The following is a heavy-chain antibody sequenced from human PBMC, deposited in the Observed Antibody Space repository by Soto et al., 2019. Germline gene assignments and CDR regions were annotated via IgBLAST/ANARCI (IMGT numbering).Heavy chain of an antibody. V-gene: IGHV3-9*01. D-gene: IGHD4-17*01. J-gene: IGHJ4*02. CDR1: GFTFDDYA. CDR3: AKESIYGDYVFDY. CDR2: ISWNSGSI. Sequence: GGSLRLSCAASGFTFDDYAMHWVRQAPGKGLEWVSGISWNSGSIGYADSVKGRFTISRDNAKNSLYLQMNSLRAEDTAVYYCAKESIYGDYVFDYWGQGTLVTVSS.